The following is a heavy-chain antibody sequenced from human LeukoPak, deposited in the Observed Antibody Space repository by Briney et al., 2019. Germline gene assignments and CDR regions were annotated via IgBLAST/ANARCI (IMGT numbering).Heavy chain of an antibody. CDR1: GFTFSSYG. V-gene: IGHV3-30*03. J-gene: IGHJ3*02. Sequence: GRSLRLSCAASGFTFSSYGMHWVRQAPGKGLEWVAVISYDGSNKYYADSVKGRFTISRDNAKNSLYLQMNSLRAEDTAVYYCVTRTAGSSGYPGAFDIWGQGTMVTVSS. D-gene: IGHD3-22*01. CDR3: VTRTAGSSGYPGAFDI. CDR2: ISYDGSNK.